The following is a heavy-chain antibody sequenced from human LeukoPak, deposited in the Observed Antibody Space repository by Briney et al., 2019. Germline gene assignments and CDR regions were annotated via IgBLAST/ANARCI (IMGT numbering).Heavy chain of an antibody. CDR1: GGSFSGYY. CDR3: AGAHGVIVVVPAANQNWFVP. CDR2: INHSGST. D-gene: IGHD2-2*01. V-gene: IGHV4-34*01. Sequence: SETLSLTCAVSGGSFSGYYCSWIRQPPGQGLELIGGINHSGSTTYNPSLKSRGTISVDASKNRSSLKLSCITAADTAVESCAGAHGVIVVVPAANQNWFVPWGGGTLVTASS. J-gene: IGHJ5*02.